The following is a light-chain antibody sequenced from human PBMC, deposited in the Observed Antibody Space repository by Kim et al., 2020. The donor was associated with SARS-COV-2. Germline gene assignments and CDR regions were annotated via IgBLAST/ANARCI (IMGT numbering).Light chain of an antibody. V-gene: IGLV3-19*01. CDR2: GKN. J-gene: IGLJ2*01. CDR3: NSRDSSGNHVV. Sequence: LGQTVRITCQGDSLRSYYASWYQQKPGQAPVLVIYGKNNRPSGIPDRFSGSSSGNTASLTITGAQAEGEADYYCNSRDSSGNHVVFGGGTQLTVL. CDR1: SLRSYY.